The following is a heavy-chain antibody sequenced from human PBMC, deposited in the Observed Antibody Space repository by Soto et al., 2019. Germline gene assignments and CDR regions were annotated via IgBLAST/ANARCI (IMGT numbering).Heavy chain of an antibody. V-gene: IGHV3-23*01. D-gene: IGHD3-10*01. Sequence: EVQLLESGGGLVQPGGSLRLSCAASGFTFSSYAMSWVRQAPGKGLEWVSAISGSGGSTYYADSVKGRFTISRGNSKNTLYLQMNSLRAEDTAVYYCAKDKILWFGELLLDAFDIWGQGTMVTVSS. CDR3: AKDKILWFGELLLDAFDI. CDR1: GFTFSSYA. CDR2: ISGSGGST. J-gene: IGHJ3*02.